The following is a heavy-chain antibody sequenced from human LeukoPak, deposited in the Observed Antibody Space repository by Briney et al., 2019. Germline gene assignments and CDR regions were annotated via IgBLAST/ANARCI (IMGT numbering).Heavy chain of an antibody. CDR1: GGSISSYY. Sequence: PSETLSLTCTVSGGSISSYYWSWIRQPPGKGLEWIGYIYYSGSTNYNPSLKSRVTISVDTSKNQFSLKLSSVTAADTAVYFCARLGGSASRPFDIWGQGTMVTVSS. CDR3: ARLGGSASRPFDI. CDR2: IYYSGST. V-gene: IGHV4-59*12. D-gene: IGHD3-10*01. J-gene: IGHJ3*02.